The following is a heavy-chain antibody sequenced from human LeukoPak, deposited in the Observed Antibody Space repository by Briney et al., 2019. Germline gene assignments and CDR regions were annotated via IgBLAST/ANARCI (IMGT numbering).Heavy chain of an antibody. CDR2: INPNSGGT. D-gene: IGHD3-9*01. V-gene: IGHV1-2*02. CDR3: ARTYYDILTGYYRNYYYMDV. J-gene: IGHJ6*03. CDR1: GYTFTSYY. Sequence: ASVKVSCKASGYTFTSYYMHWVRQAPGQGLEWMGWINPNSGGTNYAQKFQGRVTMTRDTSISTAYMELSRLRSDDTAVYYCARTYYDILTGYYRNYYYMDVWGKGTTVTVSS.